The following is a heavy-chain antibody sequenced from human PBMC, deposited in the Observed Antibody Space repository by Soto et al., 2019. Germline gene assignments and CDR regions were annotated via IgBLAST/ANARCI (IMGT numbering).Heavy chain of an antibody. CDR3: AKDADYGDYSNLFGY. J-gene: IGHJ4*02. Sequence: GGSLRLSCAASGFTFSIYGMHWVRQAPGKGLEWVAVISYDGSNKYYADSVKGRFTISRDNSKNTLYLQMNSLRAEDTAVYYCAKDADYGDYSNLFGYWGQGTLVTVSS. CDR2: ISYDGSNK. CDR1: GFTFSIYG. D-gene: IGHD4-17*01. V-gene: IGHV3-30*18.